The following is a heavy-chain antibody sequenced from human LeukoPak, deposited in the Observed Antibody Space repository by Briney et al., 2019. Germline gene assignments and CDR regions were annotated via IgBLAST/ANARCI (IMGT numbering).Heavy chain of an antibody. Sequence: PGGSLRLSCAASGFTFSNYVMNWVRQAPGKGLEWVSSIRQSGDITYYAVSVKGRFTISRDNSKNTLSLQMNSLSREDTAIYYCVRRGGSDGWGAFDIWGQGTVVTVSS. V-gene: IGHV3-23*01. CDR2: IRQSGDIT. D-gene: IGHD5-24*01. J-gene: IGHJ3*02. CDR1: GFTFSNYV. CDR3: VRRGGSDGWGAFDI.